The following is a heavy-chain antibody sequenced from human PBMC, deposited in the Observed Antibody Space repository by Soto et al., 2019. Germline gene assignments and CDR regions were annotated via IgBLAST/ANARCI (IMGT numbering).Heavy chain of an antibody. Sequence: QVQLQESGPRLVTPSETLTLTCSVSGGSITTHYWGWIRQPPGKGLEFIGRIYPSGRAHYNPSLQDRVTMSVETSKNQFSLKVNSVTAADTAIYYCARDYDVNTAVDYWYFDLWGRGTLVTVSS. CDR2: IYPSGRA. V-gene: IGHV4-4*07. CDR3: ARDYDVNTAVDYWYFDL. J-gene: IGHJ2*01. CDR1: GGSITTHY. D-gene: IGHD5-18*01.